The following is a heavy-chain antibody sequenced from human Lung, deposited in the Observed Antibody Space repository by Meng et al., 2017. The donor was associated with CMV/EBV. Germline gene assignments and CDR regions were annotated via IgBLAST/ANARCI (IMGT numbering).Heavy chain of an antibody. V-gene: IGHV3-30*02. D-gene: IGHD3-22*01. Sequence: GESLKISCAASGFTFSSYGMHWVRQAPGKGLEWVAFIRYDGSNKYYADSVRGRFTISRDNSKNTLYLQMNSLRAEDTAVYYCAKDVGSSGYYYGDAFDIWGQGTXVTVSS. CDR2: IRYDGSNK. J-gene: IGHJ3*02. CDR1: GFTFSSYG. CDR3: AKDVGSSGYYYGDAFDI.